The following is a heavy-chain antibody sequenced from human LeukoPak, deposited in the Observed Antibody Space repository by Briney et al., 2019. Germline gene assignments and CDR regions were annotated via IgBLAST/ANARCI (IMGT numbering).Heavy chain of an antibody. Sequence: PSETLSLTCTVSGGSINNYYWSWIRQPPGKGLEWIGYIYYSGSTNYSPSLKSRVTISVDTSKNQFSLKLSSVTAADTAVYYCASSQWVVPGSHWGQGALVIVSS. V-gene: IGHV4-59*08. CDR3: ASSQWVVPGSH. J-gene: IGHJ4*02. CDR1: GGSINNYY. CDR2: IYYSGST. D-gene: IGHD6-19*01.